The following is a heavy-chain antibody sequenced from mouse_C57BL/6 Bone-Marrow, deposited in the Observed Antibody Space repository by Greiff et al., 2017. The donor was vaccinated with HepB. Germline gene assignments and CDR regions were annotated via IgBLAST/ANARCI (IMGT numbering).Heavy chain of an antibody. D-gene: IGHD2-13*01. CDR1: GFNIKDDY. CDR3: TTERVRLLYAMDY. J-gene: IGHJ4*01. Sequence: VQLKESGAELVRPGASVKLSCTASGFNIKDDYMHWVKQRPEQGLEWIGWIDPENGDTEYASKFQGKATITADTSSNTAYLQLSSLTSEDTAVYYCTTERVRLLYAMDYWGQGTSVTVSS. CDR2: IDPENGDT. V-gene: IGHV14-4*01.